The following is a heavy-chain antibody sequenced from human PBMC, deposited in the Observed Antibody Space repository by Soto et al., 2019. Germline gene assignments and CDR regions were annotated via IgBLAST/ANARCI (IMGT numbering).Heavy chain of an antibody. D-gene: IGHD3-9*01. V-gene: IGHV4-59*08. CDR1: GGSISSYY. Sequence: SETLSLTCTVSGGSISSYYWSWIRQPPGKGLEWIGYIYYSGSTNYNPSLKSRVTISVDTSKNQFSLKLSSVTAADTAVYYCARLRTGYFDYWGQGTLVTVSS. CDR2: IYYSGST. CDR3: ARLRTGYFDY. J-gene: IGHJ4*02.